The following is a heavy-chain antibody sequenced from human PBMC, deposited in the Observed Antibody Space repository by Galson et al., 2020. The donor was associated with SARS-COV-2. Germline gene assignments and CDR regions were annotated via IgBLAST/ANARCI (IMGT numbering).Heavy chain of an antibody. J-gene: IGHJ5*02. V-gene: IGHV4-61*01. CDR1: GGSVSSGNFY. Sequence: SETLSLTCTVSGGSVSSGNFYWSWIRQSPAKGLEWIGYIFHVGRSTNYNPSLKSRVTISIDTSKNQFSLKLNSVTAADTAVYYCARHRISPTTWGVYDPWGLGTLVTVSS. CDR2: IFHVGRST. CDR3: ARHRISPTTWGVYDP. D-gene: IGHD6-25*01.